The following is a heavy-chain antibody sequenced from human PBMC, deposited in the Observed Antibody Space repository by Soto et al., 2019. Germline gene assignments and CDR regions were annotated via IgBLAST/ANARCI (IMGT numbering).Heavy chain of an antibody. J-gene: IGHJ6*02. D-gene: IGHD3-10*01. CDR3: AIDLQVRGLGELRLSYYYYGMDF. V-gene: IGHV3-23*04. CDR2: ISSSGGST. CDR1: GFTFSSYA. Sequence: EVQLVESGGGLVQPGGSLRLSCAASGFTFSSYAMSWVRQAPGKGLEWVSAISSSGGSTYYADSVKGRFTISRDNSNKTLYMQMNSLRAEDRAVYYCAIDLQVRGLGELRLSYYYYGMDFWGQGTTVTVSS.